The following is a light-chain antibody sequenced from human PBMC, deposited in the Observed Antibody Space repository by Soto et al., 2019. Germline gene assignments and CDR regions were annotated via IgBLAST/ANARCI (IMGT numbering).Light chain of an antibody. V-gene: IGLV2-8*01. Sequence: QSVLTQPPSASGSPGQSVAISCTGTSSDIGGYNFVSWYQQHPGKAPKLMIYDVTKRPSGVPDRFSGSKSGNTATLIVSGLQAEDEADYYCSSDGGSNNPYVFGPGTKLTVL. CDR3: SSDGGSNNPYV. J-gene: IGLJ1*01. CDR1: SSDIGGYNF. CDR2: DVT.